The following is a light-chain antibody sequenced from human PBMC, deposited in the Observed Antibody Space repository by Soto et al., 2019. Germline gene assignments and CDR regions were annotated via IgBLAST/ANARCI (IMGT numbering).Light chain of an antibody. V-gene: IGLV4-69*01. CDR2: LNSDGSH. CDR1: SGHSSYA. J-gene: IGLJ1*01. CDR3: QTWGTGILV. Sequence: HPVLTQSPSASASLGASVKLTCTLSSGHSSYAIAWHQQQPEKGPRYLMKLNSDGSHSKGDGIPDRFSGSSSGAERYLTISSLQSEDEADYYCQTWGTGILVFGTGTKLTVL.